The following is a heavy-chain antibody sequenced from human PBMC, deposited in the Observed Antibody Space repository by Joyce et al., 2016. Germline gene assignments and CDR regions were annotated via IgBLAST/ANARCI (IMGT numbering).Heavy chain of an antibody. J-gene: IGHJ4*02. V-gene: IGHV4-39*01. D-gene: IGHD2-8*01. CDR2: LHFNGDT. CDR1: GHSLRSNSYY. Sequence: QLQLQESGPGLVQPSGTLSLTCTVSGHSLRSNSYYWGWIRQPPGKGLEWVGTLHFNGDTYYNPSLKRRVTISEDTSRNQFSLTLHSVSAADTAVYYCARRVVGVYYFDFWGQGALVTVSS. CDR3: ARRVVGVYYFDF.